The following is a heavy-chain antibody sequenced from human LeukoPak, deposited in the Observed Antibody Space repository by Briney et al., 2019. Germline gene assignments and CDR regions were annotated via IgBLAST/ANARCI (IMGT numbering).Heavy chain of an antibody. CDR2: IYPNCGGK. V-gene: IGHV1-2*02. Sequence: ASVKVSCKASGYTFTEYYMHWVRQAPGQGDEWMGWIYPNCGGKNYAQKFQVRVTITRDTSISTPYIELSRLRSDDTAFYYCARWDPTYDIAASGTSNYYWGQGTLVTVSS. CDR1: GYTFTEYY. D-gene: IGHD6-13*01. CDR3: ARWDPTYDIAASGTSNYY. J-gene: IGHJ4*02.